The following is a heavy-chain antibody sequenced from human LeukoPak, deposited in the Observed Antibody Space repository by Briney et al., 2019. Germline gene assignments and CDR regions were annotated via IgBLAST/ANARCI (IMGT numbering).Heavy chain of an antibody. V-gene: IGHV1-18*01. CDR2: ISAYNGNT. D-gene: IGHD3-22*01. CDR1: GYTFTSYG. CDR3: ARCHDSNDAFDI. J-gene: IGHJ3*02. Sequence: ASVKVSCKVSGYTFTSYGISWVRQAPGQGLEWMGWISAYNGNTNYAEKLQGRVTMTTDTSTSTAYMELRSLRSDDTAVYYCARCHDSNDAFDIWGQGTMVTVSS.